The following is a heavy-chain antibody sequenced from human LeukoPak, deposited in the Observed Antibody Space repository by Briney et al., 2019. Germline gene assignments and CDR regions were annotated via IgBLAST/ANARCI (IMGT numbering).Heavy chain of an antibody. D-gene: IGHD3-10*01. CDR2: ISSSSSYI. CDR3: AKASYASGSYYSFDY. V-gene: IGHV3-21*04. Sequence: GGSLRLSCAASGFTFSSYSINWVRQAPGKGLEWVSSISSSSSYIYYADSVKGRFTISRDNSKNTLYLQMNSLRAEDTAVYYCAKASYASGSYYSFDYWGQGTLVTVSS. J-gene: IGHJ4*02. CDR1: GFTFSSYS.